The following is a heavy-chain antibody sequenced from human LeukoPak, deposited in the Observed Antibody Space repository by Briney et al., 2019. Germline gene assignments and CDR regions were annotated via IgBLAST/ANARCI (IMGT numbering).Heavy chain of an antibody. CDR2: ISYSGNT. CDR1: GGSISSYY. D-gene: IGHD6-13*01. Sequence: PSETLSLTCTVPGGSISSYYWSWIRQPPGKGLEWIGYISYSGNTNYNPSLKSRVTISVDTSKNQFSLKLSSVTAADTAVYYCARQGGYIAPLALWGQGTLVTVSS. CDR3: ARQGGYIAPLAL. J-gene: IGHJ4*02. V-gene: IGHV4-59*08.